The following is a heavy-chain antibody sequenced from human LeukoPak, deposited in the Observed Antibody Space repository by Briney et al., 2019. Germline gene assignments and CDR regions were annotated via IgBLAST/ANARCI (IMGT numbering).Heavy chain of an antibody. CDR3: AKTTNPDF. D-gene: IGHD2-8*01. CDR2: ISGSGGLT. J-gene: IGHJ4*02. V-gene: IGHV3-23*01. Sequence: PGGSLRLSCAASGFTFSSYAMSWVRQAPGKGLEWVSDISGSGGLTYHADSVKGRFTMSRDNSKNTLYLQMNSLRAEDTAVYYCAKTTNPDFWGQGTLVTVSS. CDR1: GFTFSSYA.